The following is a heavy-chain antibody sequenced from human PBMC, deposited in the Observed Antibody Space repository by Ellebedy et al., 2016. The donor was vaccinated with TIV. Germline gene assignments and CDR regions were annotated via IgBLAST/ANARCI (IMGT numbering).Heavy chain of an antibody. CDR2: ISSSSSYT. D-gene: IGHD3-10*01. CDR3: ARIPSLLSAYYGSGSYLDY. CDR1: GFTFSDYY. V-gene: IGHV3-11*03. J-gene: IGHJ4*02. Sequence: GGSLRLXCAASGFTFSDYYMSWIRQAPGKGLEWVSYISSSSSYTNYADSVKGRFTISRDNAKNSLYLQLNSLRAEDTAVYYCARIPSLLSAYYGSGSYLDYWGQGTLVTVSS.